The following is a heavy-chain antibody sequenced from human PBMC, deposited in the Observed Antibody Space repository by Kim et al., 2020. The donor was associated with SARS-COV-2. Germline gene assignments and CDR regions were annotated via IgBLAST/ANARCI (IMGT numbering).Heavy chain of an antibody. V-gene: IGHV3-11*01. Sequence: RYCADSLKGRFTISRDNAKNSLYLQMSTVRDEDAAVYYCGRRSLNYYGMDVWGPGTTVTVSS. CDR3: GRRSLNYYGMDV. CDR2: R. J-gene: IGHJ6*02.